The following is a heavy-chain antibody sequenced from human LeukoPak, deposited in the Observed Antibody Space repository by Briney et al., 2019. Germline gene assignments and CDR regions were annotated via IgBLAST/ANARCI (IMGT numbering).Heavy chain of an antibody. V-gene: IGHV4-59*01. J-gene: IGHJ6*02. D-gene: IGHD2-15*01. CDR1: GGSISSYY. CDR3: ARGDVVVAAPGYYYYYGMDV. CDR2: IYYSGST. Sequence: SETLSLTCTVSGGSISSYYWSWIRQPPGKGLEWIGYIYYSGSTNYNPSLKSRVTISVDTSKNQFSLKLSSVTAADTAVYYCARGDVVVAAPGYYYYYGMDVWGQGTTVTVSS.